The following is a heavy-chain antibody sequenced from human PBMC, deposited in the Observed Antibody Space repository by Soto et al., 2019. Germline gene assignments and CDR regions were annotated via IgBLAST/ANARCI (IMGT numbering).Heavy chain of an antibody. CDR1: GGSISSSNW. CDR3: ARDKERDYYDSSGFFHDAFDI. Sequence: SETLSLTCAVSGGSISSSNWWSWVRQPPGKGLEWIGEIYHSGSTNYNPSLKSRVTISVDKSKNQFSLKLSSVTAADTAVYYCARDKERDYYDSSGFFHDAFDIWGQGTMVTGSS. D-gene: IGHD3-22*01. CDR2: IYHSGST. V-gene: IGHV4-4*02. J-gene: IGHJ3*02.